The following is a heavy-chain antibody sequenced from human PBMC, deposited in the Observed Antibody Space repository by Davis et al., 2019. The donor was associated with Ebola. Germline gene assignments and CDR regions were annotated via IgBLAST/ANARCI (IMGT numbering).Heavy chain of an antibody. D-gene: IGHD3-10*01. CDR1: GFTFSSYA. Sequence: LSLTCAASGFTFSSYAMHWVRQAPGKGLEWVAVISYDGSNKYYADSVKGRFTISRDNSKNTLYLQMNSLRAEDTAVYYCARDSGSGRGSYYYYYMDVWGKGTTVTVSS. J-gene: IGHJ6*03. CDR3: ARDSGSGRGSYYYYYMDV. CDR2: ISYDGSNK. V-gene: IGHV3-30-3*01.